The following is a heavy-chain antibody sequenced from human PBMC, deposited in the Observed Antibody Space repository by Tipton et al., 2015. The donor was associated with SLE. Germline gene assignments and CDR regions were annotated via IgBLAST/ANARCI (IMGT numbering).Heavy chain of an antibody. CDR2: IYSVGST. CDR1: GVTVGNNY. V-gene: IGHV3-66*02. D-gene: IGHD2/OR15-2a*01. CDR3: ARSFSNYYYYLDV. Sequence: SGVTVGNNYMSWVRQAPGKGLECVSAIYSVGSTYYIDSVKGRFTVSRDSSKNTVYLQMSSLRVEDTAFYYCARSFSNYYYYLDVWGKGTAVAVSS. J-gene: IGHJ6*03.